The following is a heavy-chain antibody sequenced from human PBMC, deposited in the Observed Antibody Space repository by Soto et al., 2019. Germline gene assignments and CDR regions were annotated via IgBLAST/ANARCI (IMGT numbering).Heavy chain of an antibody. Sequence: GASVKVSCKASGYTFTSYYMHWVRQAPGQGLEWMGIINPSGGSTSYAQKFQGRVTMTRDTSTSTVYMELSSLRSEDTAVYYCARSARLGFCTNGVARTYYFDSGGRGPLVTVSP. D-gene: IGHD2-8*01. CDR3: ARSARLGFCTNGVARTYYFDS. J-gene: IGHJ4*02. CDR2: INPSGGST. CDR1: GYTFTSYY. V-gene: IGHV1-46*03.